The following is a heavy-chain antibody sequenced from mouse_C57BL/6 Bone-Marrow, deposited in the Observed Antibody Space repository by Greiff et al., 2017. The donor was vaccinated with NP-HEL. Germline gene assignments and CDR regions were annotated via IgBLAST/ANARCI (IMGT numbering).Heavy chain of an antibody. Sequence: EVKLVESGPGLAKPSQTLSLTCSVTGYSITSDYWNWIRKFPGNKLEYMGYISYSGSTYYNPSLKSRISITRDTSKNQYYLQLNSVTTEDTATYYCARSPLWLRRNYYAMDYGGQGTSVTVSS. V-gene: IGHV3-8*01. J-gene: IGHJ4*01. CDR1: GYSITSDY. CDR2: ISYSGST. CDR3: ARSPLWLRRNYYAMDY. D-gene: IGHD2-2*01.